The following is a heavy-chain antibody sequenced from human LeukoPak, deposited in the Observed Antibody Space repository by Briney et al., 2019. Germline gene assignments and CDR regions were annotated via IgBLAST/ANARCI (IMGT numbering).Heavy chain of an antibody. CDR2: INPSGGST. V-gene: IGHV1-46*01. CDR1: AYTFTSYY. D-gene: IGHD5-18*01. J-gene: IGHJ4*02. Sequence: GASVKVSCKASAYTFTSYYIHWARQAPGQGLEWMGLINPSGGSTTYAQKFQGRVTMTRDTSTSTVYMELSSLRSEDTAVYYCARTSLGYSPDYWGQGTLVTVSS. CDR3: ARTSLGYSPDY.